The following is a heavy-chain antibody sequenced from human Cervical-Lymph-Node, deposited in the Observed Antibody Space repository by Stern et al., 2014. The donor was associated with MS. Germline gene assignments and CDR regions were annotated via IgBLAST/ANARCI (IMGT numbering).Heavy chain of an antibody. CDR1: GGTFSSYA. CDR3: ARGHSLNTGMDV. J-gene: IGHJ6*02. Sequence: QVNLRQSGAEVKKPGSSVKVSCKASGGTFSSYAISWVRQAPGQGLARMGGISPIFGTTNYAQSFQGRGTITSDESTSTAYMELSSLRSEDSAVYYCARGHSLNTGMDVWGQGTTVTVSS. D-gene: IGHD2-15*01. V-gene: IGHV1-69*01. CDR2: ISPIFGTT.